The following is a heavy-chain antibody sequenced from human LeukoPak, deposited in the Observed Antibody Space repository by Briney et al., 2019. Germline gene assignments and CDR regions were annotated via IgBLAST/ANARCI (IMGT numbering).Heavy chain of an antibody. CDR2: IYHSGST. CDR3: ARLKGTLMVDY. Sequence: PSETLCLTCSVSGGSISSYYWSWIRQFSGKVLELIGHIYHSGSTVYNHSLRSRVSISIDMSKNQFSLRLTTVTAADTAMYFCARLKGTLMVDYWGQGALVTVSS. J-gene: IGHJ4*02. V-gene: IGHV4-59*01. CDR1: GGSISSYY. D-gene: IGHD1-1*01.